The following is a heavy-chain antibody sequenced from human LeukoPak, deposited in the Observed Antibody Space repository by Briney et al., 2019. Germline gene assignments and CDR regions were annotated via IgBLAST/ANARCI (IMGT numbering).Heavy chain of an antibody. CDR2: IYTSGST. J-gene: IGHJ2*01. D-gene: IGHD3-22*01. CDR3: ARDRLNYHDTSDYLWYFDL. CDR1: GGSFSSGDYS. Sequence: SETLSLTCTVSGGSFSSGDYSWNWIRQPAGKGLEWIGRIYTSGSTNYNPSLKSRVTISIDTSKNQFSLKLSSVTAADTAVYYCARDRLNYHDTSDYLWYFDLWGRGTLVTVSS. V-gene: IGHV4-61*02.